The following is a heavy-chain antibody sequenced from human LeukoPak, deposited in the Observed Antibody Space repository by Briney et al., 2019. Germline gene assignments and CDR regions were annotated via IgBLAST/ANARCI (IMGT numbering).Heavy chain of an antibody. CDR1: GGSVSSYY. V-gene: IGHV4-59*02. CDR2: IYYIGST. Sequence: PSETLSLTCTVSGGSVSSYYWSWVRQPPGKGLEWIGYIYYIGSTNYNPSLKSRVTISIDTSRNQFSLKLSSVTAADTAVYYCARFIAVAGLDYWGQGILVTVSS. D-gene: IGHD6-19*01. J-gene: IGHJ4*02. CDR3: ARFIAVAGLDY.